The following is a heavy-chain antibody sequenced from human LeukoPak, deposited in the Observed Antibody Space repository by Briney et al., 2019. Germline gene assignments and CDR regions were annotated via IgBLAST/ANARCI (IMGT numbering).Heavy chain of an antibody. V-gene: IGHV1-8*03. D-gene: IGHD6-6*01. Sequence: AASVKVSCKASGYTFTSYDINWVRQATGQGLEWMGWMNPNSGNTGYAQKFQGRVTITRTTSISTAYMELSSLRSEGTAVYYCARSSSEAFDIWGQGTMVTVSS. CDR2: MNPNSGNT. J-gene: IGHJ3*02. CDR3: ARSSSEAFDI. CDR1: GYTFTSYD.